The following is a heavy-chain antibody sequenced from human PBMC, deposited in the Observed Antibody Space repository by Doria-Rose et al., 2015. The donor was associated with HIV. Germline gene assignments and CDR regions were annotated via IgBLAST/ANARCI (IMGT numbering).Heavy chain of an antibody. V-gene: IGHV2-26*01. CDR2: IFSDDER. J-gene: IGHJ4*02. CDR1: GVSLSSPGMG. CDR3: ARIRSSRWYHKYYFDF. Sequence: QVTLKESGPVLVKPTETLTLTCTVSGVSLSSPGMGVSWIRQPPGKALEWLANIFSDDERSYKTSLSSRLTISRGTSNSQGVLTRTDMDPVDTATYYCARIRSSRWYHKYYFDFWGQGTLVIVSA. D-gene: IGHD6-13*01.